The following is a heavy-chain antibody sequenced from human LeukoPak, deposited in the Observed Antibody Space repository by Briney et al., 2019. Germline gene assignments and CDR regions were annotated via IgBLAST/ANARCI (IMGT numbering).Heavy chain of an antibody. Sequence: ASVKVSCKASGYTFTSYGISWVRQAPGPGLEWMGWISAYNGNTSYAQKLQGRVTMTTDTSTTTAYMGLRSLRSDDTAVYHCARDSEEGYFDYWGQGTLVTVSS. V-gene: IGHV1-18*01. CDR3: ARDSEEGYFDY. CDR2: ISAYNGNT. J-gene: IGHJ4*02. CDR1: GYTFTSYG.